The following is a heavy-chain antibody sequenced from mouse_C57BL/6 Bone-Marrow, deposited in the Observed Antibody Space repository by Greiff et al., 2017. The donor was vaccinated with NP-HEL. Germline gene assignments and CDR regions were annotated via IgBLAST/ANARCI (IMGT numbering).Heavy chain of an antibody. CDR1: GYSITSGYY. V-gene: IGHV3-6*01. CDR3: ARGVTHYYAMDY. J-gene: IGHJ4*01. Sequence: EVQLQQSGPGLVKPSQSLSLTCSVTGYSITSGYYWNWIRQFPGNKLEWMGYISYDGSNNYNPSLKNRISITRDTSKNQLCLKLNSVTTEDTATYYCARGVTHYYAMDYWGQGTSVTVSS. D-gene: IGHD2-5*01. CDR2: ISYDGSN.